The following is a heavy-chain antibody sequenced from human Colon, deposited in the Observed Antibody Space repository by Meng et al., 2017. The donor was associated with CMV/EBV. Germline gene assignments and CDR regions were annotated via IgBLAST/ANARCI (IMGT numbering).Heavy chain of an antibody. CDR2: ISTSIGN. J-gene: IGHJ4*02. Sequence: ASVKVSCKASGYTVSSYGISWVRQAPGQGLEWMGCISTSIGNQYAQKFQGRVIMTTDSPTNTAYLEVMSLTFEDTAVYYCVRGAWNSRGCFDHWGQGALVTRLL. CDR3: VRGAWNSRGCFDH. D-gene: IGHD1-7*01. V-gene: IGHV1-18*01. CDR1: GYTVSSYG.